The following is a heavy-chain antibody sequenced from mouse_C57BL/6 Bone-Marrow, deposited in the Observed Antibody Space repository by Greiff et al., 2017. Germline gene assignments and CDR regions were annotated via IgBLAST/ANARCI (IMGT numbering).Heavy chain of an antibody. D-gene: IGHD1-2*01. CDR2: IDPSDRYT. V-gene: IGHV1-69*01. J-gene: IGHJ2*01. CDR1: GFTFTSYW. Sequence: VQLLQPGAALVMPGASVKLSCKASGFTFTSYWMHWVQQRPGQGLEWIGAIDPSDRYTHYTQQFQGKSTLTVDKSSSTAYMQLSSLTSEDSAVYYCAREGGYYGLLDYWGQGTTLTVSS. CDR3: AREGGYYGLLDY.